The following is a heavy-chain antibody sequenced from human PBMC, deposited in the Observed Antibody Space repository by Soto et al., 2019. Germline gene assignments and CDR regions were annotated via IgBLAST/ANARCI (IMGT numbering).Heavy chain of an antibody. D-gene: IGHD2-2*01. CDR3: ARAGGCISTSCYVGTCWFDP. Sequence: QVQLVQSGAEVKKPGASVKVSCKASGYTFTSYGISWVRQAPGQGLEWMGWISAYNGNTNYAQKLQGRVTMTTDTSTSTAYMELRSLRSDDTAVYYCARAGGCISTSCYVGTCWFDPWGQGTLVTVSS. J-gene: IGHJ5*02. CDR2: ISAYNGNT. V-gene: IGHV1-18*01. CDR1: GYTFTSYG.